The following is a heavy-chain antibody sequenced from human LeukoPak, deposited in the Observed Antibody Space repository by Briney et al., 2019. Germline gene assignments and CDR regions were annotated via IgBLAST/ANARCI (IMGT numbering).Heavy chain of an antibody. J-gene: IGHJ4*02. Sequence: SETLSLTCAVYGGSFSGYYWSWIRQPPGKGLEWIGEINHSGSTNYNPSLKSRVTISVDTSKNQFSLKLSSVTAADTAVYYCARVFIAPAGMKYWGQGTLVTVSS. V-gene: IGHV4-34*01. D-gene: IGHD6-13*01. CDR2: INHSGST. CDR1: GGSFSGYY. CDR3: ARVFIAPAGMKY.